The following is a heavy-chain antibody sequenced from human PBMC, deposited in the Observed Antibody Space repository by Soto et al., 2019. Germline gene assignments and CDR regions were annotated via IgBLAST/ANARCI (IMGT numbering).Heavy chain of an antibody. CDR1: GFTFRNYA. V-gene: IGHV3-30*01. CDR2: ISYDGTNK. Sequence: QVQLVESGGGVVQPGRSLRLSCAASGFTFRNYAMDWVRQAPGKGLEWVAVISYDGTNKYYADSVKGRFTISRDNSKNTLSLQMNSLRAEDTAVYYRASGDSNSWSDYWGQGTLVTVSS. CDR3: ASGDSNSWSDY. J-gene: IGHJ4*02. D-gene: IGHD6-13*01.